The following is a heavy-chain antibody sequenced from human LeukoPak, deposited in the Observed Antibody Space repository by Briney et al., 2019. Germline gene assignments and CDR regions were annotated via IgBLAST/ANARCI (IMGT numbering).Heavy chain of an antibody. CDR2: VYHSGHT. D-gene: IGHD5-24*01. V-gene: IGHV4-59*08. CDR1: GGSISSYY. Sequence: SETLSLTCTVSGGSISSYYWSWIRQPPGKGLEWIGYVYHSGHTSYNPSLKNRVDISIDTSKNQFSLRLASVTATDTAVYYCARVSRDGYNYVVDYWGQGTLVTVSS. J-gene: IGHJ4*02. CDR3: ARVSRDGYNYVVDY.